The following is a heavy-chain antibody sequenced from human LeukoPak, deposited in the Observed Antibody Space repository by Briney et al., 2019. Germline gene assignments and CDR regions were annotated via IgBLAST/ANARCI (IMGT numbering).Heavy chain of an antibody. Sequence: GGPLRLSCAASGFTFSSYWMSWVRQAPGKGLEWVANIKQDGSEKYYVDSVKGRFTISRDNAKNSLYLQMNSLRAEDTAVYYCARDLADIVVVPAAMPLDYWGQGTLVTVSS. CDR1: GFTFSSYW. D-gene: IGHD2-2*01. J-gene: IGHJ4*02. V-gene: IGHV3-7*01. CDR3: ARDLADIVVVPAAMPLDY. CDR2: IKQDGSEK.